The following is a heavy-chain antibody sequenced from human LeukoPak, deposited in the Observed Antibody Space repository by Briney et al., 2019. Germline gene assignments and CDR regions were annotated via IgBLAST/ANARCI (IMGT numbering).Heavy chain of an antibody. CDR3: ARGGSSWSLDY. D-gene: IGHD6-13*01. CDR2: IYSGGST. CDR1: GGSFSGDY. V-gene: IGHV3-53*01. Sequence: ETLSLTCAVYGGSFSGDYCSWIRQSPGKGLEWVSVIYSGGSTDYADSVKGRFTISRDNSKNTLYLQMNSLRAEDTAVYYCARGGSSWSLDYWGQGTLVTVSS. J-gene: IGHJ4*02.